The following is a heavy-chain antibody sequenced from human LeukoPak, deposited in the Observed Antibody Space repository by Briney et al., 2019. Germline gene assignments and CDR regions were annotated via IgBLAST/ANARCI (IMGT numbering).Heavy chain of an antibody. CDR2: FDPEDGGT. CDR3: ATDSPITMVRGPWGAFDI. Sequence: ASVKVSCKVSGYTLTELSMHLVRQAPGKGLEWVGGFDPEDGGTIYAQKFQGRVTMTEDTSTDTAYMELSSLRSEDTAVYYCATDSPITMVRGPWGAFDIWGQGTMVTVSS. V-gene: IGHV1-24*01. J-gene: IGHJ3*02. D-gene: IGHD3-10*01. CDR1: GYTLTELS.